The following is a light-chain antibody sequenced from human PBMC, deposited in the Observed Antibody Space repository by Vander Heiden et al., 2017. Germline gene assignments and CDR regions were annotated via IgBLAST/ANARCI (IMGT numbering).Light chain of an antibody. Sequence: DVQLTQSPSTLSASVGDRVTITCRASQSISSWLAWYQQKPGKAPKILIYKASTLKSGVPSRFSGSGSGTEFTLTISGLQPDDFATYYCQHVVPYLWTFGRGTKVEIK. CDR3: QHVVPYLWT. V-gene: IGKV1-5*03. CDR1: QSISSW. J-gene: IGKJ1*01. CDR2: KAS.